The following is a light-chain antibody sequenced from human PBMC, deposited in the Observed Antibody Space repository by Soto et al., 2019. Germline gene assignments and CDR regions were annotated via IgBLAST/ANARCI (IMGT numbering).Light chain of an antibody. CDR1: QSVSSN. J-gene: IGKJ1*01. CDR3: QQYNNWPRWT. V-gene: IGKV3-15*01. Sequence: EIVMTQSPATLSVSPGERATFSCRASQSVSSNLAWYQHKPGQAPRLLIYGASTRATGIPARFSGSGSGTEFTLTISSLQSEDFAVYYCQQYNNWPRWTFGQVTKVEIK. CDR2: GAS.